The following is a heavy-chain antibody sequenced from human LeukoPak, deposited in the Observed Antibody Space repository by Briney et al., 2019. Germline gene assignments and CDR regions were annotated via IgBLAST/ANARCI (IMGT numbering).Heavy chain of an antibody. J-gene: IGHJ4*02. V-gene: IGHV3-7*01. Sequence: PGGSLRLSCAASGFTFSRYWMSWVRQAPGKGLEWVANIKQDGSEKYYVDSVKGRFTISRDNAKNSLYLQMNSLRAEDTAVYYCARLVYNSGGEAFDHWGQGTLVTVSS. CDR1: GFTFSRYW. CDR3: ARLVYNSGGEAFDH. CDR2: IKQDGSEK. D-gene: IGHD1-20*01.